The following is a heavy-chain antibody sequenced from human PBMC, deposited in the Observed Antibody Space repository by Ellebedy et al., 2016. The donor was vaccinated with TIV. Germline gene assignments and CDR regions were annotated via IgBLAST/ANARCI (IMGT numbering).Heavy chain of an antibody. CDR1: GFTVSGYW. Sequence: GGSLRLSCAASGFTVSGYWMHWVRQVPGKGLVWLSRINTDGSSTSYADLVEGRFTISRDNAKNTVYLQMDRLRAEDTAVYYCARESFRYFGWDYWGQGTPVTVSS. D-gene: IGHD3-9*01. CDR2: INTDGSST. CDR3: ARESFRYFGWDY. J-gene: IGHJ4*02. V-gene: IGHV3-74*01.